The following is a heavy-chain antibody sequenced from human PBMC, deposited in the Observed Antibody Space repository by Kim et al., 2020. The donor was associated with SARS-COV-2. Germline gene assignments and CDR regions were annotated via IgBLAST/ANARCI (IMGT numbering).Heavy chain of an antibody. J-gene: IGHJ5*02. D-gene: IGHD3-10*01. CDR1: GFTFSSYA. CDR2: ISGSGGST. CDR3: AKDRLVRGGGENWFDP. Sequence: GGSLRLSCAASGFTFSSYAMSWVRQAPGKGLEWVSAISGSGGSTYYADSVKGRFTISRDNSKNTLYLQMNSLRAEDTAVYYCAKDRLVRGGGENWFDPWGQGTLVTVSS. V-gene: IGHV3-23*01.